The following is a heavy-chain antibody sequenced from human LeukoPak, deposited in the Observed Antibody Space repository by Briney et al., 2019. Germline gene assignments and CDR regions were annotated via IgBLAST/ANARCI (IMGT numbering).Heavy chain of an antibody. CDR1: GFTFSSYA. V-gene: IGHV3-23*01. D-gene: IGHD4-17*01. Sequence: PGGSLRLSCAASGFTFSSYAMSWVRQAPGKGLEWVSAISGSGGSTYYADSVKGRFTISRDNSKNTLYLQMNSLRAEDTAVYYCAQSPYGDYGTGVYWGQGTLVTVSS. CDR3: AQSPYGDYGTGVY. J-gene: IGHJ4*02. CDR2: ISGSGGST.